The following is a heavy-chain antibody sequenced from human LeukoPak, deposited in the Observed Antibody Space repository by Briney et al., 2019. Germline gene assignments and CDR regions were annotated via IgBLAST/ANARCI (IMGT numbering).Heavy chain of an antibody. D-gene: IGHD6-6*01. J-gene: IGHJ5*02. CDR3: ARAVTSLTKIAARRGNWFDP. CDR2: ISSSSSTI. Sequence: PGGSLRLSCAASGFTFSSYSMNWVRQAPGKGLEWVSYISSSSSTIYYADSVKGRFTISRDNAKNSLYLQLNSLRAEDTAVYYCARAVTSLTKIAARRGNWFDPWGQGTLVTVSS. V-gene: IGHV3-48*01. CDR1: GFTFSSYS.